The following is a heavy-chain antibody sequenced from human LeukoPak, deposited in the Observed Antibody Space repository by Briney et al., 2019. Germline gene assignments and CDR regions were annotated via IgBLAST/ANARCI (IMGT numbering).Heavy chain of an antibody. D-gene: IGHD4-17*01. CDR3: ARDSDYGDSLRPRWFDP. CDR2: TSSSDAGT. CDR1: GFTLSSYA. Sequence: GSLRLSCAASGFTLSSYAMSWVRQAPGKGLEWVSATSSSDAGTYYAESVRGRFTISRDNSKNTLFLQMNSLRAEDTAVYYCARDSDYGDSLRPRWFDPWGQGTLVTVSS. J-gene: IGHJ5*02. V-gene: IGHV3-23*01.